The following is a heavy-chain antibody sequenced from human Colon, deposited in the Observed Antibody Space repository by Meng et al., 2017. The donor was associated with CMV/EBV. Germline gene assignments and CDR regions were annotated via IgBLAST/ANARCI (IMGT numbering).Heavy chain of an antibody. CDR3: ARGPGTYSSGWPPGP. CDR2: VTRDSMI. CDR1: GLTISDRH. J-gene: IGHJ5*02. D-gene: IGHD6-19*01. V-gene: IGHV3-11*04. Sequence: LKISCAVSGLTISDRHMSWIRQAPGKGLEWIIYVTRDSMIYSADSVKGRFTISRDNAKNSLYLQMNSLRAEDTAVYYCARGPGTYSSGWPPGPWGQGTLVTVSS.